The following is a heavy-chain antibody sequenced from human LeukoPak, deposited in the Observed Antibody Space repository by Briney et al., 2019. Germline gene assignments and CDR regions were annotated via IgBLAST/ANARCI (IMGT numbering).Heavy chain of an antibody. J-gene: IGHJ4*02. CDR2: ISWDGGST. V-gene: IGHV3-43*01. Sequence: GGSLRLSCAASGFTFDDYTMHWVRQAPGKGLEWVSLISWDGGSTYYADSVKGRFTISRDNSKNSLYLQMNSLRTEDTALYYCAKDLSGYYYGSGSKYDLGFDYRGQGTLVTVSS. D-gene: IGHD3-10*01. CDR3: AKDLSGYYYGSGSKYDLGFDY. CDR1: GFTFDDYT.